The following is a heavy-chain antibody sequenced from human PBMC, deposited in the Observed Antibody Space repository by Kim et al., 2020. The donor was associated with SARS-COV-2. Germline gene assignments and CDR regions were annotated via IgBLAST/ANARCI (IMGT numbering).Heavy chain of an antibody. J-gene: IGHJ4*02. D-gene: IGHD6-6*01. V-gene: IGHV3-74*01. CDR2: INSDGSST. CDR3: ARDQEGDDWDSSSPEFY. Sequence: GGSLRLSCAASGFTFSSYWMHWVRQAPGKGLVWVSRINSDGSSTSYADSVKGRFTISRDNAKNTLYLQMNSLRAEDTAVYYCARDQEGDDWDSSSPEFYWGQGTLVTVSS. CDR1: GFTFSSYW.